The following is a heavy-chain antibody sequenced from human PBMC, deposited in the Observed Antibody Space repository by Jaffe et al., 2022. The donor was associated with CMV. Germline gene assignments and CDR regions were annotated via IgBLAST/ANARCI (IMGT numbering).Heavy chain of an antibody. CDR3: ASRGYDSSGYPLGYNWFDP. CDR2: IKQDGSEK. V-gene: IGHV3-7*01. D-gene: IGHD3-22*01. J-gene: IGHJ5*02. Sequence: EVQLVESGGGLVQPGGSLRLSCAASGFTFSSYWMSWVRQAPGKGLEWVANIKQDGSEKYYVDSVKGRFTISRDNAKNSLYLQMNSLRAEDTAVYYCASRGYDSSGYPLGYNWFDPWGQGTLVTVSS. CDR1: GFTFSSYW.